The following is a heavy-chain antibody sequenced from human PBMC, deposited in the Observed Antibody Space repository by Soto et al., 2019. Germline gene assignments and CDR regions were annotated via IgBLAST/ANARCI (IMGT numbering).Heavy chain of an antibody. CDR3: ARTHRYWFDP. CDR2: IYYSGST. J-gene: IGHJ5*02. V-gene: IGHV4-59*08. CDR1: GGSISSYY. D-gene: IGHD2-21*01. Sequence: SETLSLTCTVSGGSISSYYWSWIRQPPGKGLEWIGYIYYSGSTDYNPSLKSRVTISVDTSKNQFSLKLSSVTAADTAVYYCARTHRYWFDPWGQGTLVTVSS.